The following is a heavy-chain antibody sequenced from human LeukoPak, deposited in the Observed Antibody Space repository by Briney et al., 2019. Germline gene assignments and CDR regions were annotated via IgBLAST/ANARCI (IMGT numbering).Heavy chain of an antibody. Sequence: PSETLSLTCTISGGSISSSDYYWGWIRQPPGKGLEWIGSISDSGSTYYNPSLQSRVTMSVHTSQRQFSLRLNSVTAADTAANYCARTVIFDYAWGTHRYKPDYFDKWGQGTVVTVSS. CDR1: GGSISSSDYY. CDR2: ISDSGST. V-gene: IGHV4-39*01. D-gene: IGHD3-16*02. CDR3: ARTVIFDYAWGTHRYKPDYFDK. J-gene: IGHJ4*02.